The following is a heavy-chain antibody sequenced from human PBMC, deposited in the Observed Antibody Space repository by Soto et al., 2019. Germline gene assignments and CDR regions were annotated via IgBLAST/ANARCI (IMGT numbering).Heavy chain of an antibody. CDR3: ASVPDY. CDR1: GGYISSGGYS. V-gene: IGHV4-30-2*01. J-gene: IGHJ4*02. D-gene: IGHD2-2*01. Sequence: QLQLQESGSGLVKPSQTLSLTCAVSGGYISSGGYSWSWTRQPPGKGLEWIGYMYHSGSTYYNPSLKSRVTISIDRSKNQFSLKLSSVTAADTAVYYCASVPDYWGQGILVTVSS. CDR2: MYHSGST.